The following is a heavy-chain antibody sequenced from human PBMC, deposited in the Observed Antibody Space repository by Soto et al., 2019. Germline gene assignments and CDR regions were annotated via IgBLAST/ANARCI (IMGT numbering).Heavy chain of an antibody. CDR1: GYTLTSFF. J-gene: IGHJ6*02. CDR3: AREAIVAGATTGMDV. CDR2: INPGYTAGRST. D-gene: IGHD1-26*01. V-gene: IGHV1-46*01. Sequence: ASVNVPCTASGYTLTSFFMHWVRQAPGQGLELMGVINPGYTAGRSTTYAQKFQGRVTITRDTSTSTVYMELSRLRSDDTAVYYCAREAIVAGATTGMDVWGQ.